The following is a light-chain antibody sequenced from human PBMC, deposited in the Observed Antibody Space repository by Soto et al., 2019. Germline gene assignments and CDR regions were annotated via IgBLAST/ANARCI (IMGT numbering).Light chain of an antibody. CDR1: QSIYRW. J-gene: IGKJ1*01. Sequence: DIQMTQSPSTLSASVGDRVTITCRASQSIYRWMGWYQQKPGKAPKVLIGDATTLNRGVPSRFSGSRSGTEFTLTISSLQPDDFATYYCQQYNGYSTWTFGQGTKV. CDR3: QQYNGYSTWT. CDR2: DAT. V-gene: IGKV1-5*01.